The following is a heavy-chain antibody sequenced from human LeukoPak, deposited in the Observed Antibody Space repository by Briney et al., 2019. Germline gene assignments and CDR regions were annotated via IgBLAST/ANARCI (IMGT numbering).Heavy chain of an antibody. CDR3: ARHYGDYAPEYFDY. J-gene: IGHJ4*02. V-gene: IGHV3-21*04. CDR2: ISSSSSYI. CDR1: GFTFSSYS. Sequence: PGGSLRLSCAASGFTFSSYSMNWVRQAPGKGLEWVSSISSSSSYIYYADSVKGRFTISRDNSKNTLYLQMNSLRAEDTAVYYCARHYGDYAPEYFDYWGQGTLVTVSS. D-gene: IGHD4-17*01.